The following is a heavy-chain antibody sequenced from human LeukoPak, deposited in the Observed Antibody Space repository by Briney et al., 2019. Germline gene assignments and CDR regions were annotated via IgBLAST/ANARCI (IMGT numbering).Heavy chain of an antibody. D-gene: IGHD3-22*01. J-gene: IGHJ4*02. CDR1: GFTFSSYW. V-gene: IGHV3-7*01. CDR2: IKQDGSEK. CDR3: ARGGDYYDSSGYYYMVY. Sequence: GGSLRLSCAASGFTFSSYWMSWVRQAPGEGLEWVANIKQDGSEKYYVDSVKGRFTISRDNAKNSLYLQMNSLRAEDTAVYYCARGGDYYDSSGYYYMVYWGQGTLVTVSS.